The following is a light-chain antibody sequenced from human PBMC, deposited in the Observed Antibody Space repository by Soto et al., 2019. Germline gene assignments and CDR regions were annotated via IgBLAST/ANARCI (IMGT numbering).Light chain of an antibody. CDR1: SSDVGSYNL. J-gene: IGLJ2*01. CDR2: EGS. V-gene: IGLV2-23*01. CDR3: CSYAGSSPVV. Sequence: QSALTQPASVSGSPGQSITISCTGTSSDVGSYNLVSWYQQHPGKAPKLMIYEGSKRPSGVSNRFSGSKSGNTASLTISGHQAEDEADYYCCSYAGSSPVVFGGGTKVTAL.